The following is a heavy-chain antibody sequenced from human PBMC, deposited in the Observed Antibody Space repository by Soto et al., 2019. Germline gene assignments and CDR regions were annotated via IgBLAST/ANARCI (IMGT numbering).Heavy chain of an antibody. CDR2: ISGTGGST. D-gene: IGHD3-22*01. Sequence: GGSLRLSCAASGVTFTSYAMSWVRQAPGKGLEWVSTISGTGGSTYYPDSVKGRFTISRDNSKNTVYLQMNSLRAEDAAVYYCAKEMTSGYYLFDYWGQGTLVTVSS. CDR3: AKEMTSGYYLFDY. V-gene: IGHV3-23*01. CDR1: GVTFTSYA. J-gene: IGHJ4*02.